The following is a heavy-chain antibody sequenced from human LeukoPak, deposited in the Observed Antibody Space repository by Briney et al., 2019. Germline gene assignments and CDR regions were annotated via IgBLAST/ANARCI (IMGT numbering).Heavy chain of an antibody. V-gene: IGHV3-7*01. CDR3: ARDRISLLRGVIPNDNFYYYGMDV. D-gene: IGHD3-10*01. CDR1: GFIFSKYW. J-gene: IGHJ6*02. Sequence: GGSLRLSCAASGFIFSKYWMSWVRQAPGKGLEWVANIKQDGSEKYYVDSVKGRFTISRDNAKNPLFLQMNSLRAEDTAVYYCARDRISLLRGVIPNDNFYYYGMDVWAKGPRSPSP. CDR2: IKQDGSEK.